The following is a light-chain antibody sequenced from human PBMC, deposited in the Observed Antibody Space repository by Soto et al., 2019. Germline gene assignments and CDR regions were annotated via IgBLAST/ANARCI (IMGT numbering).Light chain of an antibody. J-gene: IGLJ3*02. CDR3: SSYTSSTTLV. CDR2: DVS. Sequence: QSALTQPASVSGSPGQSITISCTGTSSDVGGYNYVSWYQQYPGKDPKLKIYDVSNRPSGVSNRFSGSKSGNTASLTISGLQAEDEADYYCSSYTSSTTLVFGGGTKVTVL. CDR1: SSDVGGYNY. V-gene: IGLV2-14*01.